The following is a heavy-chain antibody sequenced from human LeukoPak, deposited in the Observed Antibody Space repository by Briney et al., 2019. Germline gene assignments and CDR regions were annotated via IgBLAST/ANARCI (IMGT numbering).Heavy chain of an antibody. V-gene: IGHV3-7*01. D-gene: IGHD6-19*01. CDR1: GFTFSDYW. Sequence: GGSLRLSCSASGFTFSDYWMMWACQAPGKGLEWLANIKEDGSIQYYLDSVRGRFTISRDNAKTSVYLQLNSLRADDTAVYYCARDVWTGVAVSDYWGQGTLVTVSS. J-gene: IGHJ4*02. CDR2: IKEDGSIQ. CDR3: ARDVWTGVAVSDY.